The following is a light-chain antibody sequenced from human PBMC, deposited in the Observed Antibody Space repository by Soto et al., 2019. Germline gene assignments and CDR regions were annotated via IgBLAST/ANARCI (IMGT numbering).Light chain of an antibody. CDR2: DNN. J-gene: IGLJ2*01. V-gene: IGLV1-51*01. CDR1: SSIIGNNY. CDR3: GTWDTSLSAVV. Sequence: QSVLTQPPSVSAAPGQKVTISCSGSSSIIGNNYVSWYQRLPGTAPKLLIYDNNERPSGIPDRFSGSKSGTSATLGITGLQTGDEADYYCGTWDTSLSAVVFGGGTKLTVL.